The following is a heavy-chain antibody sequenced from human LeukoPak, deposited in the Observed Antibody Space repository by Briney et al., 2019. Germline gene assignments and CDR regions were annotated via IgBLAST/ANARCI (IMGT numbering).Heavy chain of an antibody. Sequence: PSETLSLTCTVSGGSISSSSYYWGWIRQPPGKGLEWIGNIYYGENTYYNPSLKSRVTISIDTSKNQFYLKLSSLTAADTAVYYCARGVRIGLLLRGYYMDVWGKGTTVTVSS. V-gene: IGHV4-39*01. CDR1: GGSISSSSYY. CDR2: IYYGENT. CDR3: ARGVRIGLLLRGYYMDV. D-gene: IGHD3-22*01. J-gene: IGHJ6*03.